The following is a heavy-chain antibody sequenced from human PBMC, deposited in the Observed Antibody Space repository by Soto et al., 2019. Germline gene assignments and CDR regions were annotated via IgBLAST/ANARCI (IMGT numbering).Heavy chain of an antibody. D-gene: IGHD3-22*01. J-gene: IGHJ3*01. CDR3: AKDRLMLTMVVVGAFDF. CDR2: ISGSGSTT. V-gene: IGHV3-23*01. CDR1: GFSFNNHA. Sequence: VQLLESGGGLVQPGGSLRLSCAASGFSFNNHAMTWVRQAPGKGLEWVSGISGSGSTTHYADSVKGRFTISRDNSKDTLYLQMISLRPEDTAVYYCAKDRLMLTMVVVGAFDFWGLGTMVTVSS.